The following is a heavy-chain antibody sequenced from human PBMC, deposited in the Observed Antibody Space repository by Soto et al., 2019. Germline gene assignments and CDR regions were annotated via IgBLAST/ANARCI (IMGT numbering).Heavy chain of an antibody. Sequence: EVQLVESGGGLVQPGGSLRLSCAASGFTFSNYWMHWVRQTPGKGLVWVSRISSDGSSTTYLDSVKGRFTISRDNAKNTLYLQMNSLRAEDTAMYYCARVDRAAVAEDYWGQGTLVTVSS. CDR1: GFTFSNYW. J-gene: IGHJ4*02. CDR2: ISSDGSST. CDR3: ARVDRAAVAEDY. V-gene: IGHV3-74*01. D-gene: IGHD6-13*01.